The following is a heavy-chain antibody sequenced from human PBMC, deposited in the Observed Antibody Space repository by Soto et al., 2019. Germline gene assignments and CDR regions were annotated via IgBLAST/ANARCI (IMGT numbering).Heavy chain of an antibody. CDR3: AKSRHAGYCTDGVCYSAFEY. J-gene: IGHJ4*02. CDR2: ISSRGAGT. Sequence: GGSLRLSCAASGFTFDNYAMNWVRQAPGKGLEWVSSISSRGAGTNYADSVKGRFTISRDNSKNTLYLQMNSLRAEDTALYYCAKSRHAGYCTDGVCYSAFEYWGQGTLVTVSS. V-gene: IGHV3-23*01. CDR1: GFTFDNYA. D-gene: IGHD2-8*01.